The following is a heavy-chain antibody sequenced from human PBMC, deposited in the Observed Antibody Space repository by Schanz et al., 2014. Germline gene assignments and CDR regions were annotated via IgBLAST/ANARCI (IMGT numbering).Heavy chain of an antibody. D-gene: IGHD6-25*01. CDR2: MSSDGRNR. CDR3: ARDVGQAAAINDVGSYFDH. CDR1: GFTFSNHG. V-gene: IGHV3-30*03. Sequence: QVQVVESGGGVVQPGKSLRLSCVVSGFTFSNHGMHWVRQPPGKGLEWVAVMSSDGRNRYYGDSMKGRFIISRDNSQTSLYLKMISLRTDDTAVYYCARDVGQAAAINDVGSYFDHWGLGTLVTVSS. J-gene: IGHJ4*02.